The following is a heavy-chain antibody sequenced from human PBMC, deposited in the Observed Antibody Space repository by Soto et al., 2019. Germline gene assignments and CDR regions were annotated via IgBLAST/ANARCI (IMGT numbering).Heavy chain of an antibody. J-gene: IGHJ5*02. CDR3: ARAWYDILTGSNWFDP. Sequence: GGSLSLSCAASGFTFSSYWMSWVRQAPGKGLEWVANIKQDGSEKYYVDSVKGRFTISRDNAKNSLYLQMNSLRAEDTAVYYCARAWYDILTGSNWFDPWGQGTLVTVSS. V-gene: IGHV3-7*05. CDR1: GFTFSSYW. CDR2: IKQDGSEK. D-gene: IGHD3-9*01.